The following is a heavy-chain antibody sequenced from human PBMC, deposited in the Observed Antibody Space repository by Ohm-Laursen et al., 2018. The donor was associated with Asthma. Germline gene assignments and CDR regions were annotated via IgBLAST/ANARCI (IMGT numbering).Heavy chain of an antibody. Sequence: SVKVSCKASGYTLTELSMHWVRQAPGKGLEWMGGFDPEDGETIYAQKFQGRVTMTEDTSTDTAYMELSRLRSDDTAVYYCSYYDSSGYYHVDFWGQGTLVTVSS. D-gene: IGHD3-22*01. CDR1: GYTLTELS. J-gene: IGHJ4*02. CDR2: FDPEDGET. CDR3: SYYDSSGYYHVDF. V-gene: IGHV1-24*01.